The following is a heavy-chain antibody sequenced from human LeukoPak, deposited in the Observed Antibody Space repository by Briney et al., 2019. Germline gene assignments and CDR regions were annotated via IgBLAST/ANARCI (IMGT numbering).Heavy chain of an antibody. D-gene: IGHD6-13*01. CDR2: INPNSGGT. V-gene: IGHV1-2*02. CDR3: ARGSISWYGWFDP. J-gene: IGHJ5*02. Sequence: ASVKVSCMASGYTFTGYYMHWVRQAPGQGLEWMGWINPNSGGTNYAQKFQGRVTMTRDTSISTAYMELSRLRSDDTAVYYCARGSISWYGWFDPWGQGTLVTVSS. CDR1: GYTFTGYY.